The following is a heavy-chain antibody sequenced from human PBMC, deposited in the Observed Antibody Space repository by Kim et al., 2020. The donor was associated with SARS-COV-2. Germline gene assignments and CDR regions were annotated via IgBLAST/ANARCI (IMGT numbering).Heavy chain of an antibody. V-gene: IGHV3-9*01. CDR1: GFTFDDYA. CDR2: ISWNSGSI. CDR3: AKDKSIVSTTMVRGVIIRRGSYYGMDV. D-gene: IGHD3-10*01. Sequence: GGSLRLSCAASGFTFDDYAMHWVRQAPGKGLEWVSGISWNSGSIGYADSVKGRFTISRDNAKNSLYLQMNSLRAEDTALYYCAKDKSIVSTTMVRGVIIRRGSYYGMDVWGQGTTVTVSS. J-gene: IGHJ6*02.